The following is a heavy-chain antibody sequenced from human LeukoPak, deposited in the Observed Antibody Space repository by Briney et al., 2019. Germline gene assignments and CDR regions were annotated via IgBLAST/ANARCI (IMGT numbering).Heavy chain of an antibody. CDR2: VSAYADDT. Sequence: GASVKVSCKASGYTFASYGISWVRQAPGQGLEWMGWVSAYADDTNYVQKFRGRITMTTDTSTSTAYMELRSLRSDDTAVYYCARDCIGCLGFDYWGQGTLVTVSS. D-gene: IGHD1-26*01. V-gene: IGHV1-18*01. CDR1: GYTFASYG. J-gene: IGHJ4*02. CDR3: ARDCIGCLGFDY.